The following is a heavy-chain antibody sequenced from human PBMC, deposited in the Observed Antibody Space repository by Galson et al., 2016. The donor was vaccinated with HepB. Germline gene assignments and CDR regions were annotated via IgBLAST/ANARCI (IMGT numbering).Heavy chain of an antibody. Sequence: SLRLSCAASGATFGSHSFHWVRQAPGKGLEWISYISFSGSNVQYADSVKGRFTISRDNSKNTLYLQMNSLRAEDTAVYYCARGGYDFQHPLTFDYWGQGTLVTVSS. V-gene: IGHV3-48*01. D-gene: IGHD5-12*01. J-gene: IGHJ4*02. CDR3: ARGGYDFQHPLTFDY. CDR1: GATFGSHS. CDR2: ISFSGSNV.